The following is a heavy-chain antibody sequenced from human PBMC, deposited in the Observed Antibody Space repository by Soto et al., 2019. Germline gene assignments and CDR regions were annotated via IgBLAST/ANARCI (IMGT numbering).Heavy chain of an antibody. V-gene: IGHV5-51*01. CDR2: IYPGDSDT. J-gene: IGHJ5*02. D-gene: IGHD3-9*01. CDR3: ARHVGSYDILTGQLGFDP. CDR1: GYSFTSYW. Sequence: GESLKISCQGSGYSFTSYWIGWVRQMPGKGLEWMGIIYPGDSDTRYSPSFQGQVTISADKSISTAYLQWSSLKASDTAMYYCARHVGSYDILTGQLGFDPWGQGTLVTVSS.